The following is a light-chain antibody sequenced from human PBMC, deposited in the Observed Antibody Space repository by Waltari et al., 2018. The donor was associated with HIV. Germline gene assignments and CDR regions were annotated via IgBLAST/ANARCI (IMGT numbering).Light chain of an antibody. CDR2: DAS. CDR1: QSVSSY. Sequence: EIVLTQSPATLSLSPGERANLSCRASQSVSSYLAWYQQKPGQAPRLLIYDASNRATGIPARFSGSGSGTDFTLTISSLEPEDFAGYYCQQGSNWPRTFGQGTKLEIK. CDR3: QQGSNWPRT. V-gene: IGKV3-11*01. J-gene: IGKJ2*01.